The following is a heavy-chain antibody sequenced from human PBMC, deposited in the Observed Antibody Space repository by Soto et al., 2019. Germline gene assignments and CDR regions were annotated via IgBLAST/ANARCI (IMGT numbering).Heavy chain of an antibody. CDR1: VYTFTSYG. Sequence: GXSVKVSCKASVYTFTSYGISWVRQAPGQGLEWMGWISAYNGNTNYAQKLQGRVTMTTDTSTSTAYMELRSLRSDDTAVYYCARGLGMYYDFGGAFDIWGQGTMVTVSS. V-gene: IGHV1-18*04. J-gene: IGHJ3*02. D-gene: IGHD3-3*01. CDR2: ISAYNGNT. CDR3: ARGLGMYYDFGGAFDI.